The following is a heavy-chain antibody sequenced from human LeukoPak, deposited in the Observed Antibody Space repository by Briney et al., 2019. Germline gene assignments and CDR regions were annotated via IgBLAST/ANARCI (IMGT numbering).Heavy chain of an antibody. CDR1: GFTFSSHW. V-gene: IGHV3-74*01. CDR2: INGDGSVT. Sequence: PGGSLRLSCAASGFTFSSHWIPWVREVPGKGLVWVSRINGDGSVTDYAGSVTGRFTISRENAKNTVYLQMNSLRAEDTAVYYCGRGTLSYAGMDVWGQGTTVTVSS. CDR3: GRGTLSYAGMDV. J-gene: IGHJ6*02. D-gene: IGHD1-7*01.